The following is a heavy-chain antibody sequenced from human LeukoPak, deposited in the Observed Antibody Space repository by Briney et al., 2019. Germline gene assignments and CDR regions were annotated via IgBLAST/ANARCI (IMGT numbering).Heavy chain of an antibody. CDR3: AKKGPLGDYYYGMDV. V-gene: IGHV3-23*01. CDR1: GFTFSSYA. J-gene: IGHJ6*02. Sequence: GGSLRLSCAASGFTFSSYAMSWVRQAPGKGLEWVSAISGSGGSTYYADSVKGRFTISRDNSKDTLYLQMNSLRAEDTAVYYCAKKGPLGDYYYGMDVWGQGTTVTVSS. CDR2: ISGSGGST. D-gene: IGHD3-16*01.